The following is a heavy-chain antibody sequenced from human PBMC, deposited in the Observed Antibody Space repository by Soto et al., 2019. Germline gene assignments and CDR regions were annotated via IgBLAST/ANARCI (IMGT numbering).Heavy chain of an antibody. D-gene: IGHD6-19*01. CDR2: IVPLSGIA. V-gene: IGHV1-69*01. CDR3: ASGIAVDRFEF. CDR1: GDIFSNYG. Sequence: QVQLVQSGAEVKKPGSSVKVSCKASGDIFSNYGLSWVRQAPGQGLECVGGIVPLSGIAKYAQKFQGRVTITADESTSTTYMELTNLQSGDTAIFFCASGIAVDRFEFWGQGTLVTVSS. J-gene: IGHJ4*02.